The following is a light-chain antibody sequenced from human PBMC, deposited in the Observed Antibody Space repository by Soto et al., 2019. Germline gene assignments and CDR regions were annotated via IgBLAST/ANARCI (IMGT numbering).Light chain of an antibody. CDR2: GAS. J-gene: IGKJ1*01. Sequence: EIVMTQSPATLSVSPGERATLSCRASQSVSTNLAWYQQKPGQAPRLVIYGASTRATGIPARFSGSGSGTEFTLTISSLKSEDFAVYYCQQYNNWPPWTFGQGTKVEIK. CDR3: QQYNNWPPWT. CDR1: QSVSTN. V-gene: IGKV3-15*01.